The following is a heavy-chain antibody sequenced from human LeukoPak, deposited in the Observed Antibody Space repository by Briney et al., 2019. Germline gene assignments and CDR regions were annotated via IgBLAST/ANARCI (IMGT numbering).Heavy chain of an antibody. Sequence: GGSLRLSCAASGFTFSSYWMSWVRQAPGKGLEWVANIKQDGSEKYYVDSVKGRFTISRDNAKNSLYLQMNSLRAEHTAVYYCARDGNDGSGSYALDYWGQGTLVTVSS. V-gene: IGHV3-7*01. J-gene: IGHJ4*02. CDR2: IKQDGSEK. CDR3: ARDGNDGSGSYALDY. D-gene: IGHD3-10*01. CDR1: GFTFSSYW.